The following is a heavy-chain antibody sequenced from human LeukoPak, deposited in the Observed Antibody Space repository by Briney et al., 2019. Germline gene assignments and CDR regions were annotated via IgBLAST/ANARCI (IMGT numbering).Heavy chain of an antibody. CDR2: IYSGGNT. J-gene: IGHJ4*02. V-gene: IGHV3-53*01. CDR1: GFTFSSYE. Sequence: GGSLRLSCAASGFTFSSYEMNWVRQAPGKGLEWVSVIYSGGNTFYADSVKGRFTISRDNFKNTLYLQMNSLRAEDTAVYYCARLGLMSLEFDYWGQGTLVTVSS. D-gene: IGHD1-1*01. CDR3: ARLGLMSLEFDY.